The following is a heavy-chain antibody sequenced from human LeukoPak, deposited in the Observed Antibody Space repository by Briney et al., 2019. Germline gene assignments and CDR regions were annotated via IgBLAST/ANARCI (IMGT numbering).Heavy chain of an antibody. CDR3: AIRIAVPGGFDN. CDR2: INGDGSVT. J-gene: IGHJ4*02. CDR1: GFTFSSYW. Sequence: GGSLRLSCAASGFTFSSYWMHWVRQAPGKGPVWVSHINGDGSVTGHADSAKGRFTISGDNARNTLYVQMNSLRAEDTAVYYCAIRIAVPGGFDNWGQGTLVTVAS. D-gene: IGHD6-19*01. V-gene: IGHV3-74*01.